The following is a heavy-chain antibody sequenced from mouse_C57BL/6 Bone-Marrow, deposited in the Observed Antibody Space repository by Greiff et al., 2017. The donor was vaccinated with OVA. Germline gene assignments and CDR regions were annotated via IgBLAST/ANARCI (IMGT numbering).Heavy chain of an antibody. D-gene: IGHD1-1*02. Sequence: EVKLQESGGGLVQPGGSLKLSCAASGFTFSDYYMYWVRQTPEKRLEWVAYISNGGGSTYYPDTVKGRFTISRDNAKNTLYLQMSRLKSEDTAMYYCARYGQAWFAYWGQGTLVTVSA. J-gene: IGHJ3*01. CDR2: ISNGGGST. CDR3: ARYGQAWFAY. V-gene: IGHV5-12*01. CDR1: GFTFSDYY.